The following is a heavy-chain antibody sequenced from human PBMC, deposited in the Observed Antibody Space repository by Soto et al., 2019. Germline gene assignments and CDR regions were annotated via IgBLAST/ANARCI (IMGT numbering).Heavy chain of an antibody. J-gene: IGHJ6*03. D-gene: IGHD2-15*01. CDR2: INHSGIT. CDR1: GGSFSGYY. Sequence: SETLSLTCAVYGGSFSGYYWSWIRQPPGKGLEWIGEINHSGITNYTPSLKSRVTISVDRSKNHFSLKLNSVTAADTAVYYCARGPVVAATGDYYYMDVWGKGTTVTVSS. V-gene: IGHV4-34*01. CDR3: ARGPVVAATGDYYYMDV.